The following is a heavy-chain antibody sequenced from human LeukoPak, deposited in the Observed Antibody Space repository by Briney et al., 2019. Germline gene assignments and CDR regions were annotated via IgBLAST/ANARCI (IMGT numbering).Heavy chain of an antibody. CDR2: IYYRSKWYN. CDR1: GDSISSNSAA. CDR3: PRGSGYTYGSYYFDC. V-gene: IGHV6-1*01. Sequence: SQTLSLTCAISGDSISSNSAAWNWIRQSPSRGLEWLGRIYYRSKWYNDYAESVKSRITVNPDTSKNQFSLQLNSVTPEDTAVYFCPRGSGYTYGSYYFDCWGQGTLVTVSS. J-gene: IGHJ4*02. D-gene: IGHD5-18*01.